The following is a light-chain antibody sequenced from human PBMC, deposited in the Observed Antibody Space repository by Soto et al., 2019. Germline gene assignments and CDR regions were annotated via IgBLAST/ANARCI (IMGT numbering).Light chain of an antibody. CDR1: SSDVGGYNY. CDR2: DVS. Sequence: QSALTQPASVSGSPGQSITISCTGTSSDVGGYNYVSWYQQHPGKAPKLMIYDVSYRPSGVSDRFSGSKSGNTASLIISGLQSEDEADYYCDSYTSGSSYVFGTGTKLTVL. J-gene: IGLJ1*01. V-gene: IGLV2-14*01. CDR3: DSYTSGSSYV.